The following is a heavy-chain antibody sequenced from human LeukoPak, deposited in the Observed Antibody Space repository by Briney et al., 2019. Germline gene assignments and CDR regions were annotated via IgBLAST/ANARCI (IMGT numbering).Heavy chain of an antibody. J-gene: IGHJ5*02. CDR2: VYYSGST. CDR3: AADRQEGGSGSYWFDP. D-gene: IGHD3-10*01. CDR1: GGSITTYY. V-gene: IGHV4-59*01. Sequence: SEILSLTCTISGGSITTYYWSWIRQPAGKGLEWIGNVYYSGSTTYNPSLKTRVTISVDTSKNQFSLRLTSLTAADTAVYYCAADRQEGGSGSYWFDPWGQGTLVTVSS.